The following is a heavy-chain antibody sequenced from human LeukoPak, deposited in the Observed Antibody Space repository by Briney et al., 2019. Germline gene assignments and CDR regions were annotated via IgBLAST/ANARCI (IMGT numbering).Heavy chain of an antibody. D-gene: IGHD3-3*01. V-gene: IGHV1-2*02. Sequence: ASVKVSCKASGYTFTGYYMHWVRQAPGQGLEWMGWINPNSGGTNYAQKFQGRVTMTRDTSISTAYMELSRLRSDDTAVYYCARGGGGQYYDFWSGYQNWFDPWGQGTLVTVSS. CDR3: ARGGGGQYYDFWSGYQNWFDP. J-gene: IGHJ5*02. CDR1: GYTFTGYY. CDR2: INPNSGGT.